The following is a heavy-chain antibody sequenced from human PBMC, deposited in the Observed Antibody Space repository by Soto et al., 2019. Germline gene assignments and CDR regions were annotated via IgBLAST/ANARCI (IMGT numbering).Heavy chain of an antibody. CDR2: ISAYNGNT. D-gene: IGHD6-19*01. CDR3: ARYSSGWYVPDYGMDV. V-gene: IGHV1-18*01. CDR1: GYTFTSYG. J-gene: IGHJ6*02. Sequence: QVQLVQSGAEVKKPGASVKVSCKASGYTFTSYGISWVRQAPGQGLEWMGWISAYNGNTNYAQKLQGRVTMTTDTXTNXAYMELRSLRSDDTAVYYCARYSSGWYVPDYGMDVWGQGTTVTVSS.